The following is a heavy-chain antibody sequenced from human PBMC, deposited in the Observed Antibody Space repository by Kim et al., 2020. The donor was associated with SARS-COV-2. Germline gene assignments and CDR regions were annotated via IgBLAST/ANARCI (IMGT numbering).Heavy chain of an antibody. Sequence: GGSLRLSCAASGFTFSDYGVHWVRQAPGKGLEWVAVIWNDGRNTHYTDSVKGRFTISRDNSENTLYLQMDSLRAEDTAVYYCARGGGVYDSSALFDYWGQGTLVTVSS. CDR2: IWNDGRNT. V-gene: IGHV3-33*01. J-gene: IGHJ4*02. CDR3: ARGGGVYDSSALFDY. D-gene: IGHD3-22*01. CDR1: GFTFSDYG.